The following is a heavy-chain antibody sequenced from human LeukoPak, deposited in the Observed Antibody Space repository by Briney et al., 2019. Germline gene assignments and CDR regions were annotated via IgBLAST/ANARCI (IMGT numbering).Heavy chain of an antibody. Sequence: ASVKVSCKASGYTFTSYGISWVRQAPGQGLEWMGWISAYNGNTNYAQKLQGRVTMIEDTSTDTAYMELSSLRSEDTAVYYCATAAPVPAALYYYYYMDVWGKGTTVTVSS. CDR1: GYTFTSYG. CDR2: ISAYNGNT. V-gene: IGHV1-18*01. J-gene: IGHJ6*03. CDR3: ATAAPVPAALYYYYYMDV. D-gene: IGHD2-2*01.